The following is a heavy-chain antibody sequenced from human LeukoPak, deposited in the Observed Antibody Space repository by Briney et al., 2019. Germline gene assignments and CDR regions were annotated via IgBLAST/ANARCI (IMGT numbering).Heavy chain of an antibody. J-gene: IGHJ4*02. D-gene: IGHD6-19*01. V-gene: IGHV3-7*01. CDR2: VNQGGTEK. CDR3: ARDLPGYSSGWYPGGSQY. Sequence: GGSLRLSCAASGFTFSSQWMSWVRQAPGKGLEWVANVNQGGTEKYYVDSVKGRFTISRDNAKNSLYLQMNSLRAEDTAVYYCARDLPGYSSGWYPGGSQYWGQGTLVTVSS. CDR1: GFTFSSQW.